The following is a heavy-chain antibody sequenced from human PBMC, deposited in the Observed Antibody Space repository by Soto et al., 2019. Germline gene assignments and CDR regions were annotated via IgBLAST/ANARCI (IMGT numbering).Heavy chain of an antibody. J-gene: IGHJ5*02. CDR1: GGSFSNNA. CDR2: INPSGGST. D-gene: IGHD6-19*01. CDR3: ARSRAVAGTVNWFDP. V-gene: IGHV1-46*01. Sequence: ASVKVSCKASGGSFSNNAISWVRQAPGQGLEWMGIINPSGGSTSYAQKFQGRVTMTRDTSTSTVYMELSSLRSEDTAVYYCARSRAVAGTVNWFDPWGQGTLVTVSS.